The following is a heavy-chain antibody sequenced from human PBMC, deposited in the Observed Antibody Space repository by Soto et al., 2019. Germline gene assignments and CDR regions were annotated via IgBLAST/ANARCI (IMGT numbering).Heavy chain of an antibody. D-gene: IGHD3-9*01. CDR3: ARDRVGFPYDIWAGCLDY. Sequence: QVQLVQSGAEVKKPGSSVKVSCKASGGTFSSYAISWVRQAPGQGLEWMGGIIPICGTANYAQKFQGRVTITADEPTSTADMELSSPRSEDTAVYYCARDRVGFPYDIWAGCLDYWGQGTLVTVSS. V-gene: IGHV1-69*12. J-gene: IGHJ4*02. CDR1: GGTFSSYA. CDR2: IIPICGTA.